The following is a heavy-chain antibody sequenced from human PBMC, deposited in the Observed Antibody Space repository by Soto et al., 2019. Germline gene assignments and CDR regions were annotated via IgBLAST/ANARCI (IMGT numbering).Heavy chain of an antibody. Sequence: GASVKVSCKASGGTFSCYTISWVRQAPGQGLEWMGRIIPILGIANYAQKFQGRVTISVDTSKNQFSLKLSSVTAADTAVYYCARALPMVRGVISYYFDFWGQGTLVTVSS. CDR1: GGTFSCYT. J-gene: IGHJ4*02. D-gene: IGHD3-10*01. CDR3: ARALPMVRGVISYYFDF. CDR2: IIPILGIA. V-gene: IGHV1-69*02.